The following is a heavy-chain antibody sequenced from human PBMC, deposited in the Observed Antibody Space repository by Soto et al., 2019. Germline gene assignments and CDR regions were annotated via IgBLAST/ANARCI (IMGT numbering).Heavy chain of an antibody. D-gene: IGHD3-3*02. CDR2: INSDGSST. V-gene: IGHV3-74*01. J-gene: IGHJ4*02. Sequence: GESLKISCAASGFTFSSYWMHWVRQAPGKGLVWVSRINSDGSSTSYADSVKGRFTISRDNAKNTLYLQMNSLRAEDTAVYYCASHFWSGYYFDYWGQGTLVTVSS. CDR1: GFTFSSYW. CDR3: ASHFWSGYYFDY.